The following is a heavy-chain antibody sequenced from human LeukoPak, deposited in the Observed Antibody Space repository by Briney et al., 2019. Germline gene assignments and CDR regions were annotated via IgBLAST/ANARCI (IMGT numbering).Heavy chain of an antibody. CDR3: ARDLSRYYYGSAYYYMDV. D-gene: IGHD3-10*01. J-gene: IGHJ6*03. V-gene: IGHV3-23*01. CDR2: IRGSGHST. Sequence: GGSLRLSCAASGFTFSNYAMSWVRQAPGRGLEWVSSIRGSGHSTYYADSVKGRFTISRDNAKNSLYLQMNSLRAEDTAVYYCARDLSRYYYGSAYYYMDVWGKGTTVTVSS. CDR1: GFTFSNYA.